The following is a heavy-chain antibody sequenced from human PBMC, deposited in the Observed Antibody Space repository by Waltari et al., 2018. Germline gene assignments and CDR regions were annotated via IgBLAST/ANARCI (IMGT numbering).Heavy chain of an antibody. CDR3: ARDPGYCSGGSCYPRLYCDY. CDR2: IYYSGST. CDR1: GGSISSHY. V-gene: IGHV4-59*11. Sequence: QVQLQESGPGLVKPSETLSLTCTVSGGSISSHYWSWIRQPPGKGLEWIGYIYYSGSTNYNPSLKSQVTISVDTSKNQFSRKRSSVTAADTAVYYCARDPGYCSGGSCYPRLYCDYWGQGTLVTVSS. D-gene: IGHD2-15*01. J-gene: IGHJ4*02.